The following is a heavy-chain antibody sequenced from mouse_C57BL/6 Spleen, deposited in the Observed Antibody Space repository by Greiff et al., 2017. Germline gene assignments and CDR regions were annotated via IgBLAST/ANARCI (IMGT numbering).Heavy chain of an antibody. V-gene: IGHV1-81*01. J-gene: IGHJ2*01. CDR2: IYPRSGNT. Sequence: QVQLQQSGAELARPGASVKLSCKASGYTFTSYGISWVKQRTGQGLEWIGEIYPRSGNTYYNEKFKGKATLTADKSSSTAYMELRSLTSEDSAVYFCARRRDYSNYIDYWGQGTTLTVSS. CDR1: GYTFTSYG. D-gene: IGHD2-5*01. CDR3: ARRRDYSNYIDY.